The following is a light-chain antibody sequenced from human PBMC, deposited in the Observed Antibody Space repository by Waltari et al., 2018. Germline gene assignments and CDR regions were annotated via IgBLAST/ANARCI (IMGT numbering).Light chain of an antibody. Sequence: DIQMTQSPSTLSASVGDRVTITCRASQSISSWLAWYQQKPGKAPNLLIYKASSLESGVPSRFSGSGSGTEFTLTISSLQPDDFATYYCQQFGYTLGQGTKLEI. J-gene: IGKJ2*01. V-gene: IGKV1-5*03. CDR1: QSISSW. CDR3: QQFGYT. CDR2: KAS.